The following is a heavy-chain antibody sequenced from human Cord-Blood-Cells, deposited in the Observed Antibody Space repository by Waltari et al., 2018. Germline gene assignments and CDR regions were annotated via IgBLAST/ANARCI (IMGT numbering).Heavy chain of an antibody. CDR2: ISYDGSNK. Sequence: QVQLVESGGGVVQPGRSLRLSGAASGFTFSTYAMHWLRQPPGKGLECVAVISYDGSNKYYADSVKGRFTISRDNSKNTLYLQMNSLRAEDTAVYYCARDYTYYDFWSGYYWGQGTLVTVSS. J-gene: IGHJ4*02. CDR3: ARDYTYYDFWSGYY. V-gene: IGHV3-30-3*01. D-gene: IGHD3-3*01. CDR1: GFTFSTYA.